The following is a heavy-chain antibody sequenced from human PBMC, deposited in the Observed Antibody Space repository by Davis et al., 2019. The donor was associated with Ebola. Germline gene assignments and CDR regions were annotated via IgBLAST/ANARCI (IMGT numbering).Heavy chain of an antibody. J-gene: IGHJ4*02. D-gene: IGHD1-7*01. V-gene: IGHV1-18*01. CDR2: ISPSSGNT. Sequence: ASVKVSCKASGYTFTNFGISWVRQAPGQGLEWMGWISPSSGNTNHAQKFQGRVTMTTDTSTTTAYMELRSLESDDTALYYCARGGFSWNYAPSALDYWGQGTLITVSS. CDR3: ARGGFSWNYAPSALDY. CDR1: GYTFTNFG.